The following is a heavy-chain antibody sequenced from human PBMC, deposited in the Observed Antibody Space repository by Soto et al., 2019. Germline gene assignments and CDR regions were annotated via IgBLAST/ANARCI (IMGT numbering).Heavy chain of an antibody. Sequence: GASVKVSCKASGGTFSSYAISWVRQAPGQGLEWMGGIIPIFGTANYAQKFQGRVTITADESTSTAYMELSSLRSEDTAVYYCARSRYYYDSSGYLIIDYWGQGTLVTVS. CDR2: IIPIFGTA. D-gene: IGHD3-22*01. J-gene: IGHJ4*02. CDR3: ARSRYYYDSSGYLIIDY. V-gene: IGHV1-69*13. CDR1: GGTFSSYA.